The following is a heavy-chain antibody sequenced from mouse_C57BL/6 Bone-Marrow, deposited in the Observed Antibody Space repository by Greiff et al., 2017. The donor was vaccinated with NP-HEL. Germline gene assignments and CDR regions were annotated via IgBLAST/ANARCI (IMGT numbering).Heavy chain of an antibody. J-gene: IGHJ2*01. V-gene: IGHV14-4*01. Sequence: EVQGVESGAELVRPGASVKLSCTASGFNIKDDYMHWVKQRPEQGLEWIGWIDPENGDTEYASKFQGKATITADTSSNTAYLQLSSLTSEDTAVYYCTRMVRRGYFDYWGQGTTLTVSS. CDR2: IDPENGDT. CDR3: TRMVRRGYFDY. CDR1: GFNIKDDY. D-gene: IGHD2-10*02.